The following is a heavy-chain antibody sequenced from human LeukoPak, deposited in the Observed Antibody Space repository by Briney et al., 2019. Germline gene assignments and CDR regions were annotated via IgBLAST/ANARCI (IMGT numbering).Heavy chain of an antibody. J-gene: IGHJ6*04. CDR3: ARKGVTTTGDYYYYGMAV. Sequence: GASVKVSCKASGYTFTSYGISWVRQAPGQGLEWMGWISAYNGNTNYAQKLQGRVTMTTDTSTSTAYMELRSLRSDDTAVYYCARKGVTTTGDYYYYGMAVWGEATTATVSS. CDR1: GYTFTSYG. V-gene: IGHV1-18*01. CDR2: ISAYNGNT. D-gene: IGHD4-11*01.